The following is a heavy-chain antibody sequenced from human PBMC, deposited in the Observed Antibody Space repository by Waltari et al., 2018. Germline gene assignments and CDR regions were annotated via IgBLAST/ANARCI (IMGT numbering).Heavy chain of an antibody. Sequence: QVQLQESGPGLVKPSETLSLTCAVSGGSVTSYNWWSWVRQPPGKGLEWIGEIFHRGNLTYNPSISSRVTISMDKPNNEISLTLTSVTAADTAVYYCARGGGYMHDYWGQGTLVTVSS. CDR1: GGSVTSYNW. CDR3: ARGGGYMHDY. J-gene: IGHJ4*02. D-gene: IGHD1-1*01. V-gene: IGHV4-4*02. CDR2: IFHRGNL.